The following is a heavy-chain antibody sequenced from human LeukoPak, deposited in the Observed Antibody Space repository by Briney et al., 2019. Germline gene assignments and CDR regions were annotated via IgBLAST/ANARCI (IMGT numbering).Heavy chain of an antibody. CDR2: ISYDGSNK. CDR1: GFTFSSYA. V-gene: IGHV3-30-3*01. CDR3: ARDPRLSITRFDY. Sequence: GGSLRLSCAASGFTFSSYAMHWVRQAPGKGLEWVAVISYDGSNKYYADSVKGRFTISRDNSKNTLYLQMNSLRAEDTAMYYCARDPRLSITRFDYWGQGTLVTVSS. J-gene: IGHJ4*02. D-gene: IGHD2/OR15-2a*01.